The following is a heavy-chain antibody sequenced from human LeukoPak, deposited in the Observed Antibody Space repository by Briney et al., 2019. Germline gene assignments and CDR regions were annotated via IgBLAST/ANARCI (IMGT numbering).Heavy chain of an antibody. CDR2: INPNSGGT. V-gene: IGHV1-2*04. CDR3: ARGMVTATISYYYYSMDV. Sequence: ASVKVSCKASGYTFTGYYMHWVRQAPGQGLEWMGWINPNSGGTNYAQKFQGWVTMTRDTSISTAYMELSRLRSDDTAVYYCARGMVTATISYYYYSMDVWGQGTTVTVSS. CDR1: GYTFTGYY. D-gene: IGHD2-21*02. J-gene: IGHJ6*02.